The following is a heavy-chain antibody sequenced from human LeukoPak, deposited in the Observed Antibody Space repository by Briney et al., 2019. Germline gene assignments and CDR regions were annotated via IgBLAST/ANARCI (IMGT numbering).Heavy chain of an antibody. CDR2: ISYDGSNK. J-gene: IGHJ6*02. V-gene: IGHV3-30-3*01. D-gene: IGHD4-17*01. Sequence: GGSLRLSCAASGFTFSSYAMHWLRQAPGKGLEWVAVISYDGSNKYYADSVKGRFTISRDNSKNTLYLQMNSLRAEDTAVYYCASNYGDSLLSYYYYGMDVWGQGTTVTVSS. CDR1: GFTFSSYA. CDR3: ASNYGDSLLSYYYYGMDV.